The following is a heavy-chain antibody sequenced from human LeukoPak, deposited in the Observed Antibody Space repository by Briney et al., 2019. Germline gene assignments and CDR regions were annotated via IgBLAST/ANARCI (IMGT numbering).Heavy chain of an antibody. CDR2: IYSGGST. J-gene: IGHJ3*02. D-gene: IGHD4-17*01. V-gene: IGHV3-66*01. Sequence: GGSLRLSCAASGFTVSSNYMSWVRQAPGKGLEWVSVIYSGGSTYYADSVKGRFTISRDNSKNTLYLQMNSLRAEDTAVYYCASFSTVLDAFDIWGQGTMVTVSS. CDR3: ASFSTVLDAFDI. CDR1: GFTVSSNY.